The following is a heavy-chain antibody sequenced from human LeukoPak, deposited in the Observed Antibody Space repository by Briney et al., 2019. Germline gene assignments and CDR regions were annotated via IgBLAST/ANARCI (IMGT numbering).Heavy chain of an antibody. Sequence: RASVKVSCKASGDSLSSHGFTWVRQAPGQGLEWMGIINPSGTTTYAQKFQGRVTMTRDTSTSTVYMELSSLRSEDTAVYYCARGLPATFDFWGQGTLVTVSS. CDR3: ARGLPATFDF. D-gene: IGHD2-2*01. J-gene: IGHJ4*02. V-gene: IGHV1-46*03. CDR1: GDSLSSHG. CDR2: INPSGTT.